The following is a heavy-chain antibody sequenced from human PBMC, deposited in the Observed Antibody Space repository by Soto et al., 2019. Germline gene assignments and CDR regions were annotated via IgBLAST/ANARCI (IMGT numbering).Heavy chain of an antibody. J-gene: IGHJ4*02. Sequence: ASVKVSCKASGYTFTSYDINWVRQATGQGLEWMGIINPSGGSTSYAQKFQGRVTMTRDTSTSTVYMELSSLRSEDTAVYYCARIGMAIDYWGQGTLVTVSS. V-gene: IGHV1-46*01. CDR1: GYTFTSYD. CDR3: ARIGMAIDY. D-gene: IGHD2-8*01. CDR2: INPSGGST.